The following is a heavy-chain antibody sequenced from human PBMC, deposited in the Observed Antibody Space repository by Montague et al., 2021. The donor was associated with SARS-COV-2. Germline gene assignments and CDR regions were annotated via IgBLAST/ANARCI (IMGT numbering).Heavy chain of an antibody. CDR2: IYYNTANT. D-gene: IGHD5-12*01. J-gene: IGHJ4*02. CDR3: ARGTGYDYYFDC. V-gene: IGHV4-59*01. CDR1: GGSITAYY. Sequence: SETLSLTCSVSGGSITAYYWNWIRQPPGKRLEWIGYIYYNTANTKYNPXHQSRVTISLDTSKNQFSLNLRSVTAADTALYFCARGTGYDYYFDCWGLGTLVTVSS.